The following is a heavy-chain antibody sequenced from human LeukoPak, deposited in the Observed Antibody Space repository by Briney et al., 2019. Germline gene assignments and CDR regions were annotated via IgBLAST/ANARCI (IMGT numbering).Heavy chain of an antibody. D-gene: IGHD3-10*01. CDR1: GFTFTNYF. CDR2: INSNTGAT. V-gene: IGHV1-2*02. Sequence: GASVKVSCKASGFTFTNYFLHWVRHTPGQGLEWMAYINSNTGATTYAQKFLGRVTLTTDTSISTTYMDLSRLTSGDTAVYYCARGDALVWEVPEYYYDFWGQGTLVTVSS. CDR3: ARGDALVWEVPEYYYDF. J-gene: IGHJ4*02.